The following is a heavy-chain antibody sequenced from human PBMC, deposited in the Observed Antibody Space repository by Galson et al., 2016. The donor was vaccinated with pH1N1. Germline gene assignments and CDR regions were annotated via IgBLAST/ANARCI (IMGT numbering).Heavy chain of an antibody. Sequence: SLRLSCAASGVTVSNNYMSWVRQAPGKGLERVSCIYSGGDTYYADSVKGRFTVSRDSSKNTVYLQMNSLRAEDTAVYYCARGTGAWGQGTLVTVSS. CDR2: IYSGGDT. V-gene: IGHV3-53*01. D-gene: IGHD2-8*02. CDR1: GVTVSNNY. J-gene: IGHJ5*02. CDR3: ARGTGA.